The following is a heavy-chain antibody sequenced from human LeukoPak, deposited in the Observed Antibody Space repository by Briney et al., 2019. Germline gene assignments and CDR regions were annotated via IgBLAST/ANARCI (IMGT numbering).Heavy chain of an antibody. Sequence: GASVKVSCKASGGTFSSYAISWVRQAPGQGLEWMGGIIPIFGTANYAQKFQGRVTITADKSTSTAYMELSSLRSEDTAVYYCARDRRAYCGGDCFDDAFDIWGQGTMVTVSS. D-gene: IGHD2-21*02. V-gene: IGHV1-69*06. J-gene: IGHJ3*02. CDR2: IIPIFGTA. CDR1: GGTFSSYA. CDR3: ARDRRAYCGGDCFDDAFDI.